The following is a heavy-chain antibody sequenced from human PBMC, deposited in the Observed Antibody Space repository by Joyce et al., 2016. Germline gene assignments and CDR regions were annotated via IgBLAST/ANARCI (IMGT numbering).Heavy chain of an antibody. CDR3: SRDTLVPRTYGMDV. CDR1: GYSFSSFG. CDR2: ISAYNGDT. Sequence: QVQLEQSGAEVKKPGASVRLSCKASGYSFSSFGISWVRQAPGQGLEWMGWISAYNGDTNYAPKFQDRVTMTTDTSTSTAYLEVRRLTSDDTAVYHCSRDTLVPRTYGMDVWGQGTTLIVSS. V-gene: IGHV1-18*01. J-gene: IGHJ6*02. D-gene: IGHD3-10*01.